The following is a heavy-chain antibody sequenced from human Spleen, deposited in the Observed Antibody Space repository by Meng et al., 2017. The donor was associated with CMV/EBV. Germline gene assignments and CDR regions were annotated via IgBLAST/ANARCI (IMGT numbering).Heavy chain of an antibody. V-gene: IGHV4-31*03. J-gene: IGHJ4*02. CDR2: IYYSGGT. CDR1: GGSISSGGYY. D-gene: IGHD4-23*01. Sequence: LTCTVSGGSISSGGYYWSWIRQHPGKGLEWIGYIYYSGGTYYNPSLKSRVTMSVDTSKNQFSLKLSSVTAADTAIYYCARDDGGNLNYWGQGTLVTVSS. CDR3: ARDDGGNLNY.